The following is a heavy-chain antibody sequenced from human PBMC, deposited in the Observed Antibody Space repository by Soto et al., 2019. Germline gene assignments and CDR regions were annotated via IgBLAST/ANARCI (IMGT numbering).Heavy chain of an antibody. CDR2: IIPVLGIA. CDR1: GGTFTSYS. D-gene: IGHD7-27*01. V-gene: IGHV1-69*08. Sequence: QVQLVQSGAEVKKPGSSVKVSCKASGGTFTSYSVTWVRQAPGQGLEWMGRIIPVLGIADYAQKFQGRVTITADKSTSTAYIGLNSLSSEYTAVYYWAKEGMGTGARWLDPWGQGTLVTVSS. CDR3: AKEGMGTGARWLDP. J-gene: IGHJ5*02.